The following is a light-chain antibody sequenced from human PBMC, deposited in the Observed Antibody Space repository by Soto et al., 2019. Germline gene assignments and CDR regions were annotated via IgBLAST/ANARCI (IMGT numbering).Light chain of an antibody. J-gene: IGKJ2*01. CDR3: QQSLGTPYT. Sequence: DIQMTQSPSALSASVGDRVTITCRASETISTYLNWYKQKPGKAPKLLIYAASTLQSGVPSRFSRSGSGTDFPLTITSLQPEDFETYYRQQSLGTPYTFGQGTRLESK. CDR1: ETISTY. CDR2: AAS. V-gene: IGKV1-39*01.